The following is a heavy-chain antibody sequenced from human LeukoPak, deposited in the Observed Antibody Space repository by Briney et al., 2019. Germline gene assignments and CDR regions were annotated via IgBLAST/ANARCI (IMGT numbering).Heavy chain of an antibody. J-gene: IGHJ4*02. CDR3: ATEQWLAPPPDS. CDR2: INTDGTVT. V-gene: IGHV3-74*01. CDR1: GFTFSNYW. Sequence: GGSLRLSCAASGFTFSNYWMHWVRQAPGKGLESVSRINTDGTVTTYADSVKGRFTVSRDNADNTMFLQMNSVRDEDTAVYYCATEQWLAPPPDSWGQGTPVTVSS. D-gene: IGHD6-19*01.